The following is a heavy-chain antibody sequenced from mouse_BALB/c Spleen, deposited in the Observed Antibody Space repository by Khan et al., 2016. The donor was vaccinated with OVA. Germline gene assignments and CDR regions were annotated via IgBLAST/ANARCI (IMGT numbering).Heavy chain of an antibody. CDR2: INPYSYDN. D-gene: IGHD1-1*01. CDR1: GYTFTSYV. V-gene: IGHV1S136*01. J-gene: IGHJ3*01. Sequence: EVQLQQSGPELVKPGASVKMSCKASGYTFTSYVMHWVKQKPGQGLEWIGYINPYSYDNKYNEQFNGKATLTSDKSSSTAYMELSSLTSEDSAVYYCGRALYDYGSSYEGFAYWGQGTLVTVSA. CDR3: GRALYDYGSSYEGFAY.